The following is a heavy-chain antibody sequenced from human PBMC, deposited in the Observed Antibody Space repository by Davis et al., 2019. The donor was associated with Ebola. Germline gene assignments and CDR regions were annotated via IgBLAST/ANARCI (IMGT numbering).Heavy chain of an antibody. J-gene: IGHJ6*02. V-gene: IGHV3-30*18. Sequence: PGGSLRLSCEASGFTFSSYGMHWVRQAPGQGLEWVAFISYDGGNKYSADSVEGRFTISRDNSKNTLYLQMNSLRVEDTAVYYCAKTSTLFGVMYGLDVWGQGTTVTVSS. D-gene: IGHD3-3*01. CDR2: ISYDGGNK. CDR1: GFTFSSYG. CDR3: AKTSTLFGVMYGLDV.